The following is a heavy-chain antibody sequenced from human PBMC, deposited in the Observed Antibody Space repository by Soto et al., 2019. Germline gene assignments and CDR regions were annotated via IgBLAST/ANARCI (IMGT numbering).Heavy chain of an antibody. CDR2: IIPILGIA. CDR3: ARGGYDSSGYYPDY. V-gene: IGHV1-69*02. D-gene: IGHD3-22*01. J-gene: IGHJ4*02. Sequence: QVQLVQSGAEVKKPGSSVKVSCKASGGTFSSYTISWVRQAPGRGLEWMGRIIPILGIANYAQKFQGRVTITADKSTSTAYMELSSLRSEDTAVYYCARGGYDSSGYYPDYWGQGTLVTVSS. CDR1: GGTFSSYT.